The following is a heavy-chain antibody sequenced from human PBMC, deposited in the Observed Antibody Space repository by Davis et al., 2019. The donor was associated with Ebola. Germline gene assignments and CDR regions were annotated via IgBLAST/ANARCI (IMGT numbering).Heavy chain of an antibody. Sequence: ASVKVSCKASGYTFTSYGISWVRQAPGQGLEWMGWISAYNGNTNYAQKLQGRVTMTEDTSTDTAYMELSSLRSEDTAVYYCARVGFLGSGDYWGQGTLVTVSS. CDR2: ISAYNGNT. V-gene: IGHV1-18*01. CDR1: GYTFTSYG. J-gene: IGHJ4*02. CDR3: ARVGFLGSGDY. D-gene: IGHD1-26*01.